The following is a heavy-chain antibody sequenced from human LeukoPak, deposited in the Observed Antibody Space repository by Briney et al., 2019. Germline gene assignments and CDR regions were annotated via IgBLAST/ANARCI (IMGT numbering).Heavy chain of an antibody. CDR3: VKDLKRDPLKYGYDYVWGSPSPPFDY. CDR1: GFTFSSYA. J-gene: IGHJ4*02. CDR2: ISSNGGST. Sequence: PGGSLRLSCSASGFTFSSYAMHWVRQAPGKGLEYVSAISSNGGSTYYADSVKGRFTISRDNSKNTLHLQMSSLRAEDTAVYYCVKDLKRDPLKYGYDYVWGSPSPPFDYWGQGTLVTVSS. V-gene: IGHV3-64D*09. D-gene: IGHD3-16*01.